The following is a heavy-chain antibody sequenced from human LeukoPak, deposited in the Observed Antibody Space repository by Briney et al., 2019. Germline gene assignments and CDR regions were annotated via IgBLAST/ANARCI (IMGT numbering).Heavy chain of an antibody. CDR3: AKGRFLEWLFDY. CDR1: GGSISSYY. Sequence: PSETLSLTCTVSGGSISSYYWSWIRQPPGKGLEWIGYIYYSGSTYYNPSLKSRVTISVDTSKNQFSLKMSSVTAADTAVYYCAKGRFLEWLFDYWGQGTLVTVSS. J-gene: IGHJ4*02. V-gene: IGHV4-59*04. CDR2: IYYSGST. D-gene: IGHD3-3*01.